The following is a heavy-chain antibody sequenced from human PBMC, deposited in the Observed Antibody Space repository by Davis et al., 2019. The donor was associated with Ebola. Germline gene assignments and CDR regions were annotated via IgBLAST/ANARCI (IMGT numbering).Heavy chain of an antibody. CDR1: GGSISSSNW. J-gene: IGHJ6*02. D-gene: IGHD6-13*01. CDR3: AGSYSSSWYRIYYYYGMDV. CDR2: IYHSGST. V-gene: IGHV4-4*02. Sequence: SETLSLTCAVSGGSISSSNWWSWVRQPPGKGLEWIGEIYHSGSTNYNPSLKSRVTISVDKSKNQFSLKLSSVTAEDTAVYYCAGSYSSSWYRIYYYYGMDVWGQGATVTVSS.